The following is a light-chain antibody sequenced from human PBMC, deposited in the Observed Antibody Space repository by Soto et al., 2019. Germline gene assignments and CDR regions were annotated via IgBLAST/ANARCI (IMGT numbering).Light chain of an antibody. Sequence: QSALTQPASVSGSPGRSITISCTGTSSDVGAYNYDSWYQQHHPGEAPKLIIYDVSHRPSGVSNRFSGSKSGNTASLTISGFQTEDEADYYCSSYTSATTYVFGTGTKLTV. CDR3: SSYTSATTYV. CDR1: SSDVGAYNY. CDR2: DVS. V-gene: IGLV2-14*03. J-gene: IGLJ1*01.